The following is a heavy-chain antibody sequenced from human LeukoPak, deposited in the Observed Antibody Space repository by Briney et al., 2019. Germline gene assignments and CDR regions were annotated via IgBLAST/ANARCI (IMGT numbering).Heavy chain of an antibody. D-gene: IGHD2-8*01. CDR1: GFAFSTYW. J-gene: IGHJ4*02. Sequence: GGPLRLSCAAPGFAFSTYWKSWVRQAPGKGLEWVANINQDGSQKRYVDSVQGRFTISRDNTKNSLFLQMNSLRAEDTAVYYCARLKDDVTKLDYWGQGTLVTVSS. CDR2: INQDGSQK. CDR3: ARLKDDVTKLDY. V-gene: IGHV3-7*01.